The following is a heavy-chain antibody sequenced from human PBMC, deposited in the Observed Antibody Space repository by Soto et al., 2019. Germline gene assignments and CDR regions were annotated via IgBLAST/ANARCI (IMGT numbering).Heavy chain of an antibody. V-gene: IGHV3-23*01. Sequence: GGSLRLSCAAYGFTFSTYDMSWVRQAPGKGLEWVSAITGGSRTTYYAESVKGRFTISRDNSKNTLSLQMNSLRVEDTAVYFCARDMRKGSSHSDYWGQGIRVTSPQ. J-gene: IGHJ4*02. CDR2: ITGGSRTT. CDR3: ARDMRKGSSHSDY. D-gene: IGHD2-2*01. CDR1: GFTFSTYD.